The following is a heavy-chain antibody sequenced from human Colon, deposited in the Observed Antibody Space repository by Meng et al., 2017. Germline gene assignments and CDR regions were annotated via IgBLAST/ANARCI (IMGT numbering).Heavy chain of an antibody. D-gene: IGHD3-16*02. CDR3: ATLSGYCVF. CDR2: NFHTGRT. Sequence: VQLQAAAPGLVQPSATLPLTCAVSGDSISSSSWWSWVRQSPGKGLEWMGENFHTGRTDYNPSLKSRLTMSVDTSKNQYSLRLASVTAADTAVYYCATLSGYCVFWGQGILVTVSS. CDR1: GDSISSSSW. V-gene: IGHV4-4*02. J-gene: IGHJ4*02.